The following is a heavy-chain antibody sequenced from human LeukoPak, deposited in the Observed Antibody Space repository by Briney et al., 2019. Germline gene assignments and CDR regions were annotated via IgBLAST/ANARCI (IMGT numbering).Heavy chain of an antibody. J-gene: IGHJ4*02. Sequence: PGESLRLSCGASGFSFSTSWVTWVRQPPGKGLEWVASINQGGSVRHYVDSVKGRFTISRDNSKNSLSLQMSSLRAEDTAVYYCAKLLGDVTTIDYWGQGALVTVSS. CDR3: AKLLGDVTTIDY. CDR2: INQGGSVR. CDR1: GFSFSTSW. D-gene: IGHD4-17*01. V-gene: IGHV3-7*01.